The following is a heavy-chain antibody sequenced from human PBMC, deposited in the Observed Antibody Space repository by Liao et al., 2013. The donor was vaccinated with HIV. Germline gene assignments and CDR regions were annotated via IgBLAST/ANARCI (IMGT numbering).Heavy chain of an antibody. CDR3: ARGFPNTFDV. CDR2: IYHSGSA. CDR1: GGSISGGGYS. J-gene: IGHJ3*01. V-gene: IGHV4-30-2*01. Sequence: QVQLRESGSGLVKPSQTLSLTCVVSGGSISGGGYSWSWIRQPPGKGLEWIGYIYHSGSAFYNPSLKSRVTMSVDRSKNQFSLKLSSVTAADTAVYYCARGFPNTFDVWGQGTIVTVSS. D-gene: IGHD3-10*01.